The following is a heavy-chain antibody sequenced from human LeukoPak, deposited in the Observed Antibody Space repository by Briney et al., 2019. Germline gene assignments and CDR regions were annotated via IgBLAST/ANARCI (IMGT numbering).Heavy chain of an antibody. CDR3: ARGGIHVSGIDEFDY. CDR1: GFTFIDYD. V-gene: IGHV3-13*01. Sequence: GGSLKVSCAASGFTFIDYDMHWVRQVIGKGLEWVSAIGISGDTHYSGSVQGRFTISRENAESSLYMQMNSLRAEDTAVYYCARGGIHVSGIDEFDYWGQGTLVTVSS. J-gene: IGHJ4*02. CDR2: IGISGDT. D-gene: IGHD6-19*01.